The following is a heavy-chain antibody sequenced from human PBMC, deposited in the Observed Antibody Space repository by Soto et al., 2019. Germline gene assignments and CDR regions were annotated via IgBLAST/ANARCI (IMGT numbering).Heavy chain of an antibody. CDR2: ISGSGGST. J-gene: IGHJ6*02. CDR1: GFTFSSYA. V-gene: IGHV3-23*01. CDR3: AKEPQDYSNYVADVYYYGMDV. D-gene: IGHD4-4*01. Sequence: EVQLLESGGGLVQPGGSLRLSCAASGFTFSSYAMSWVRQAPGKGLEWVSAISGSGGSTYYADSVKGRFTISRDNSKNSLYLQMNSLRAEDTAVYYCAKEPQDYSNYVADVYYYGMDVWGQGNTVTVSS.